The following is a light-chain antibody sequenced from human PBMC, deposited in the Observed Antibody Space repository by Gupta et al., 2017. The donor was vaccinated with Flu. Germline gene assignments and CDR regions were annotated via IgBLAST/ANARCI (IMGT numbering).Light chain of an antibody. J-gene: IGKJ1*01. CDR2: LGS. CDR1: QSLLHSNGYNY. Sequence: DLVMTQSPLSLLVTPGEPASISCRSSQSLLHSNGYNYLDWYLQEPGQSPQLLIYLGSSRASGVPDRFSGSGSGTDFTLKISRVEVEDVGVYYCMQALQTPPTWTFGQGTKVEIK. V-gene: IGKV2-28*01. CDR3: MQALQTPPTWT.